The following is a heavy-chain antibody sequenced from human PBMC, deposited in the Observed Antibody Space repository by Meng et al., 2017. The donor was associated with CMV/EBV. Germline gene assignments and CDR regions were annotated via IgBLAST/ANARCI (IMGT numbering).Heavy chain of an antibody. J-gene: IGHJ4*02. V-gene: IGHV1-2*02. CDR3: ARSSSAHYYDSSGYDFDY. CDR2: INPNSGGT. CDR1: FTGYY. D-gene: IGHD3-22*01. Sequence: FTGYYMHWVRQAPGQGLEWMGWINPNSGGTNYAQRFQGRVTMTRDTSISTAYMELSRLRSDDTAVYYCARSSSAHYYDSSGYDFDYWGQGTLVTVSS.